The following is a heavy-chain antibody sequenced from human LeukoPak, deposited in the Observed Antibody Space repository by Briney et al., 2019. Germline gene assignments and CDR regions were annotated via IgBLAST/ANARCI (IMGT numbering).Heavy chain of an antibody. Sequence: GGSLRLSCAASGFTLSTYDMHWVRRAPGKGLEWVSLSGIVGDTDYSDSVKGRFTITRDNAKNSLYLQMNSLRAEDTAVYYCASSPTTTTSLTYYFDYWGQGTLVTVSS. CDR3: ASSPTTTTSLTYYFDY. D-gene: IGHD5-24*01. J-gene: IGHJ4*02. CDR1: GFTLSTYD. CDR2: SGIVGDT. V-gene: IGHV3-13*01.